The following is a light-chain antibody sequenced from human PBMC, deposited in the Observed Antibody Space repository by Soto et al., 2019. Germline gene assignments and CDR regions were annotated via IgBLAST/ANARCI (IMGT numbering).Light chain of an antibody. CDR1: SSDVGTYNL. V-gene: IGLV2-23*02. Sequence: QSVLTQPASVSESPGQSITISCIGTSSDVGTYNLVSWYQHHPGKAPKLMIYEVNNRPSGASNRFSGSKSGNTASLTISGLQAEDEADYYCCSYAGSSTLVFGGGTKVTVL. CDR3: CSYAGSSTLV. CDR2: EVN. J-gene: IGLJ3*02.